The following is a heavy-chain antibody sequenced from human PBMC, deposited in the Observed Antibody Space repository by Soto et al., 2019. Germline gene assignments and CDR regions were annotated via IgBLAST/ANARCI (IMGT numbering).Heavy chain of an antibody. CDR2: IIPLFGTA. J-gene: IGHJ4*02. CDR3: ASKAACGGDCYAFDS. V-gene: IGHV1-69*06. CDR1: GGIFSSNT. D-gene: IGHD2-21*02. Sequence: QVYLVKSGAEVKKPGSSVKISCKASGGIFSSNTINWVRQAAGQGLEWMGGIIPLFGTANYAEKFQGRVTITADKSTKTEYMELTSLRSEDTAVYYCASKAACGGDCYAFDSWGQGTLFTVSS.